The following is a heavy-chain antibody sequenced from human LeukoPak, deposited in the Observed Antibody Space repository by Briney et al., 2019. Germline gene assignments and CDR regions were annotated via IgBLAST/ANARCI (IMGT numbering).Heavy chain of an antibody. CDR1: GYTFTGYY. Sequence: ASVKVSCKASGYTFTGYYMHWVRQAPGQGLEWMGWINPNSGGTNYAQKFQGRVTMTRDTSTSTVYMELSSLRSEDTAVYYCAREKDGYVYWGQGTLVTVSS. CDR2: INPNSGGT. V-gene: IGHV1-2*02. CDR3: AREKDGYVY. D-gene: IGHD3-22*01. J-gene: IGHJ4*02.